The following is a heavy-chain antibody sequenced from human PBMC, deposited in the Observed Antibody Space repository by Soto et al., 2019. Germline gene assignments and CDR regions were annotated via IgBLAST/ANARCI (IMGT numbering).Heavy chain of an antibody. D-gene: IGHD3-10*01. CDR2: IYYNGRT. J-gene: IGHJ5*02. CDR3: ARDRDPSGGVWFDP. V-gene: IGHV4-61*01. Sequence: SETLSLTCTGSGNSVSSGSYYWSWIRQTPGKGLEWIGYIYYNGRTKYNPSLKSRVTISADKSKNQFSLKLSSVTAADTAVYFCARDRDPSGGVWFDPWGQGTLVTVSS. CDR1: GNSVSSGSYY.